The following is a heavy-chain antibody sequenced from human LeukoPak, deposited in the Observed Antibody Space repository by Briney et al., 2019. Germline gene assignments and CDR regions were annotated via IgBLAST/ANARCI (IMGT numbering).Heavy chain of an antibody. CDR2: IYTSGST. V-gene: IGHV4-4*07. Sequence: PSETLSLTCTVSGGSITIYYWSWIRQPAGKGLEWIGRIYTSGSTNYNPSLKSRVTMSVDTSKNQFSLTLSSVTAADTAVYYCARGDYDILTGYQKKNYYYYYMDVWGKGTTVTISS. CDR3: ARGDYDILTGYQKKNYYYYYMDV. J-gene: IGHJ6*03. CDR1: GGSITIYY. D-gene: IGHD3-9*01.